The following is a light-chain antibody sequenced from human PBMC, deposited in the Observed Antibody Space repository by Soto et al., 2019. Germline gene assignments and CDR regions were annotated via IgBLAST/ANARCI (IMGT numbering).Light chain of an antibody. Sequence: EIVLTQSPATLSVSPGERATLSCRASQSVGNNFAWYQQKPGQAPRLLIFGTSTRAPGVPARFSGHGSGTEFTLTISSLQSEDFAVYYCQQYGDWPLTFGGGAKVEIE. CDR1: QSVGNN. CDR3: QQYGDWPLT. V-gene: IGKV3-15*01. J-gene: IGKJ4*01. CDR2: GTS.